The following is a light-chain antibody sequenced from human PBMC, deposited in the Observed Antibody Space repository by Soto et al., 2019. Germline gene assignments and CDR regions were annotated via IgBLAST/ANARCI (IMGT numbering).Light chain of an antibody. CDR1: QDISNY. Sequence: DIQMTQSPSSLSASVGDRVTITCQASQDISNYLNWYQQKPGKAPKLLIYDASNLETGVPSRFSGSGSGTDFTFTVSSLQAEDIATYYCQQYNSWPPHTFGQGTKLEIK. CDR3: QQYNSWPPHT. V-gene: IGKV1-33*01. J-gene: IGKJ2*01. CDR2: DAS.